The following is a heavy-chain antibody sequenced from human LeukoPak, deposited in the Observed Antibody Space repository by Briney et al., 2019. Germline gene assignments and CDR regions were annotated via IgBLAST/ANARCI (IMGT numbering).Heavy chain of an antibody. CDR3: AKDPDIYCSSTSCYTPFDY. V-gene: IGHV3-30*02. D-gene: IGHD2-2*02. CDR1: GFTFSSYA. Sequence: GGSLRLSCAASGFTFSSYAMSWVRQAPGKGLEWVAFIRYDGSNKYYADSVKGRFTISRDNSKNTLYLQMNSLRAEDTAVYYCAKDPDIYCSSTSCYTPFDYWGQGTLVTVSS. CDR2: IRYDGSNK. J-gene: IGHJ4*02.